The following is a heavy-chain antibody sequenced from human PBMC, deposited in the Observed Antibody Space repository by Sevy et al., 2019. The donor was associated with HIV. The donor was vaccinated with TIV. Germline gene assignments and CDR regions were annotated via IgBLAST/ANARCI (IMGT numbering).Heavy chain of an antibody. CDR1: GYTFTSYG. V-gene: IGHV1-18*01. CDR2: ISAYNGNT. Sequence: ASVKVSCKASGYTFTSYGISWVRQAPGQGLEWMGWISAYNGNTNYAQKLQGRVTMTTDTSTSTAYMELRSLGSDDTAVYYCARQVAFSGSYYVDYWGQGTLVTVSS. D-gene: IGHD1-26*01. J-gene: IGHJ4*02. CDR3: ARQVAFSGSYYVDY.